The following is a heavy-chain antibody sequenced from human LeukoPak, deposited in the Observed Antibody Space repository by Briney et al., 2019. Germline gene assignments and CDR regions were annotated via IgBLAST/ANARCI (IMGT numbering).Heavy chain of an antibody. J-gene: IGHJ4*02. CDR2: ISGSGGST. D-gene: IGHD3-16*02. Sequence: GGSLRLSCAASGFTFSSYAMSWVRQAPGKGLEWVSGISGSGGSTYYADSVKGRFTISRDNSKNTLYMQMNSLRAEDTAVYYCAKSYDYVWGSYRLGYYFDYWGQGTLVTVSS. V-gene: IGHV3-23*01. CDR1: GFTFSSYA. CDR3: AKSYDYVWGSYRLGYYFDY.